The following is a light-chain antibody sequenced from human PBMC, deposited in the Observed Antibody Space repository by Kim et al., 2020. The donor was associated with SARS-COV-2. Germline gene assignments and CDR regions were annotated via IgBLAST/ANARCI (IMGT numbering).Light chain of an antibody. CDR3: NSRDSDGNHYV. CDR2: GEN. V-gene: IGLV3-19*01. Sequence: SSELTQDPAVSVALGQTVRITCQGDSLKYYYASWFQQRPGQAPQLVLYGENSRPSGIPDRFSGSSSGDTASLTITGIQAGDEADYFCNSRDSDGNHYVFGTGTKVTVL. J-gene: IGLJ1*01. CDR1: SLKYYY.